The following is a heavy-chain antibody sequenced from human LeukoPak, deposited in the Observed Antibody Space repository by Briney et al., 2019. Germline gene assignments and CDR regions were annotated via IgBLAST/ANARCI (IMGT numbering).Heavy chain of an antibody. Sequence: GRSLRLSCAASGFTFSSYAMHWVRQAPGKGLEWVAVISYDGSNKYYADSVKGRFTISRDNSKNTLYLQMNSLRAEETAVYYCARVRIAAAGGSFDYWGQGTLVTVSS. V-gene: IGHV3-30*04. J-gene: IGHJ4*02. CDR2: ISYDGSNK. CDR1: GFTFSSYA. CDR3: ARVRIAAAGGSFDY. D-gene: IGHD6-13*01.